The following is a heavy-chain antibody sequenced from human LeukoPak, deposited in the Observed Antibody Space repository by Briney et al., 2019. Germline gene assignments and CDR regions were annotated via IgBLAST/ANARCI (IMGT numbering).Heavy chain of an antibody. CDR3: ASSGSYRFDY. CDR2: ITASGTAM. D-gene: IGHD1-26*01. CDR1: GFTFSSYS. J-gene: IGHJ4*02. Sequence: GGSLRLSCAASGFTFSSYSMNWVRQAPGKGLEWVSHITASGTAMFYADSVKGRFTISRDNAKNSLYLRMNSLRDEDTAVYYCASSGSYRFDYWGQGTLVTVSS. V-gene: IGHV3-48*02.